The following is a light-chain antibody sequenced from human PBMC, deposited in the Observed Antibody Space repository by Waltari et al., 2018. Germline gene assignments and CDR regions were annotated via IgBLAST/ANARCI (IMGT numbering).Light chain of an antibody. J-gene: IGLJ2*01. CDR1: SSDVGGYNY. CDR3: SSYTSSSLRV. V-gene: IGLV2-14*01. Sequence: QSALTQPASVSGSPGQSITISCTGTSSDVGGYNYVSWYQQHPGKAPKLMIYDVSKRPSGVSKRCSGSKSGNTASLTISGLQAEDEADYYCSSYTSSSLRVFGGGTKLTVL. CDR2: DVS.